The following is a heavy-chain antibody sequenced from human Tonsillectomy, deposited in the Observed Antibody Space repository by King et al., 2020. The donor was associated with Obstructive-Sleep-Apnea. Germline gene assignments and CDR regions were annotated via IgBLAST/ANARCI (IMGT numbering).Heavy chain of an antibody. D-gene: IGHD3-9*01. Sequence: VQLQESGPGLVKPSETLSLTCTVSGGSISSYYWSWIRQPPGKGLEWIGYIYYSGSTNYNPSLKSRVTISVDTSKNQFFLKLRSVTAADTAVYYSASDRRYFDWLLTTSDENAFDIWGQGTMVTVSS. CDR3: ASDRRYFDWLLTTSDENAFDI. CDR2: IYYSGST. CDR1: GGSISSYY. J-gene: IGHJ3*02. V-gene: IGHV4-59*01.